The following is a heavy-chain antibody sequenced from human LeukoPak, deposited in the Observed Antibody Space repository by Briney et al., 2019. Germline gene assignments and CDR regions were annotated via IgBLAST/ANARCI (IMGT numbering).Heavy chain of an antibody. J-gene: IGHJ5*02. CDR1: GYTFGTHW. CDR2: INPSGDFR. D-gene: IGHD3-16*01. V-gene: IGHV1-46*01. Sequence: ASVKVSCKASGYTFGTHWMHWVRQAPGQGLEWMGIINPSGDFRSYAQKFKGRVTVTRDMSTRTVYMELSDLRPDDTAVYYCARDFSGEWEQVTGWWLDPWGQGTLVIVSS. CDR3: ARDFSGEWEQVTGWWLDP.